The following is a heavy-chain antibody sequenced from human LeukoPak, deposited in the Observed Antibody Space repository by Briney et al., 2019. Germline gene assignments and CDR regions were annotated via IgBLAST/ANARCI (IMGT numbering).Heavy chain of an antibody. CDR2: IYYSGST. CDR1: GGSISSSSYY. D-gene: IGHD2-15*01. J-gene: IGHJ4*02. Sequence: SQTLSLTCTVSGGSISSSSYYWGRIPQPPGKGMELIANIYYSGSTYYNPSLKSRVTISVDTSKNQFSLRLSSVTAADTAVYYCARQTPYLYFDYWGQGTLVTVSS. CDR3: ARQTPYLYFDY. V-gene: IGHV4-39*01.